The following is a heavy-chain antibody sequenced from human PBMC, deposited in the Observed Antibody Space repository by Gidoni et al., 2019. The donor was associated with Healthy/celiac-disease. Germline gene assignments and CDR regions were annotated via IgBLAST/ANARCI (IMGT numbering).Heavy chain of an antibody. CDR1: GYTCPGYY. Sequence: QVQLVQSGAEVKKPGASVKVSCKASGYTCPGYYMHWGRQAPGQGLEWMGWINPNSGGTNYAQKFQGWVTMTRDTSISTAYMELSRLRSDDTAVYYCAREGGRNYYYGMDVWGQGTTVTVSS. CDR2: INPNSGGT. CDR3: AREGGRNYYYGMDV. V-gene: IGHV1-2*04. D-gene: IGHD3-16*01. J-gene: IGHJ6*02.